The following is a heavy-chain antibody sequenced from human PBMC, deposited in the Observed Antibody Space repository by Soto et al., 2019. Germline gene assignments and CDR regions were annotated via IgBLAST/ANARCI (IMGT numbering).Heavy chain of an antibody. Sequence: GGSLRLSCEASGFSISAYWVTWVRHTPGKGLEWVANINKDGSERHYVDSMKGRFTISRDNAENSVYLQMSSLRVEDTAVYYCARVSYDSSDDAFDIWGQGTMVTVSS. CDR2: INKDGSER. CDR1: GFSISAYW. V-gene: IGHV3-7*01. CDR3: ARVSYDSSDDAFDI. D-gene: IGHD3-22*01. J-gene: IGHJ3*02.